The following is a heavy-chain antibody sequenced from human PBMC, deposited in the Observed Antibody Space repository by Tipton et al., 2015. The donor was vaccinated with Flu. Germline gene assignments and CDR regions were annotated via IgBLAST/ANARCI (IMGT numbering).Heavy chain of an antibody. CDR1: GFSFSHAW. Sequence: SLRLYCVASGFSFSHAWMTWVRQAPGKGLEWVGRIKRITDGGTTDYAAPVKGRFTISRDDAKNTLYLQMNSLKTEDTAVYYCSTDIVIVATSSDAFDIWGQGTMFTVSS. D-gene: IGHD2/OR15-2a*01. J-gene: IGHJ3*02. V-gene: IGHV3-15*01. CDR2: IKRITDGGTT. CDR3: STDIVIVATSSDAFDI.